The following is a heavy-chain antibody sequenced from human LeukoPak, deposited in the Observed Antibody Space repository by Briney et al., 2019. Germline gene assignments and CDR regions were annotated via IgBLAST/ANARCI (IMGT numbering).Heavy chain of an antibody. CDR1: GYTFTGYY. CDR3: AEVHYYDSSGYSDY. V-gene: IGHV1-2*02. CDR2: INPNSGGT. J-gene: IGHJ4*02. Sequence: GASVKVSCKASGYTFTGYYMHWVRQAPGQGLEWMGWINPNSGGTNYAQKFQGRVTMTRDTSISTAYMELSRLRSDDTAVYYCAEVHYYDSSGYSDYWGQGTLVTVSS. D-gene: IGHD3-22*01.